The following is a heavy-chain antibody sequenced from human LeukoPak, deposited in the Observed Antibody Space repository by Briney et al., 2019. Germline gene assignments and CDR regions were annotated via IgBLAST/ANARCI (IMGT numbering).Heavy chain of an antibody. CDR1: GDSVSGISSA. Sequence: SQTLSLTCAISGDSVSGISSAWNWIRQSPSRGLEWLGRTYYRFKWYNDYAVSVKSRITISPDTSKNEFSLQLNSVAPEDTAVYYCARRTSTDSSLDHWGQGTLVTVSS. V-gene: IGHV6-1*01. J-gene: IGHJ4*02. CDR2: TYYRFKWYN. CDR3: ARRTSTDSSLDH. D-gene: IGHD3-3*01.